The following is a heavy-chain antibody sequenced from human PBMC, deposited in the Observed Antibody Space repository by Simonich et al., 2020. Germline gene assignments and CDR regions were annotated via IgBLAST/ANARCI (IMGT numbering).Heavy chain of an antibody. CDR3: ARQLNDFDI. J-gene: IGHJ3*02. V-gene: IGHV5-51*01. D-gene: IGHD1-1*01. CDR1: GYSFTSYG. Sequence: EVQLVQSGAEVKTPGESLKISCTGSGYSFTSYGRGWVRQMPGKGLEWMGISYPGNSDTRSTPSSQGQVTISADKSISTAYLQWSSLKASDTAMYYCARQLNDFDIWGQGTMVTVSS. CDR2: SYPGNSDT.